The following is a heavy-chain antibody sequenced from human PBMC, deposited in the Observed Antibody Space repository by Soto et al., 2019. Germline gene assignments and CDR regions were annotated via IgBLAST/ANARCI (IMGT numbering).Heavy chain of an antibody. Sequence: GGSLRLSCAASGFTFTNYGIHWVRQAPGKGLEWVAVISYDGAKKYYADSVRGRFTVSRDNSKNTLSLQMNSLRPEDTAMYYCAKDQSGFWGGSNSHYADLDVWGQGTTVTVSS. CDR2: ISYDGAKK. D-gene: IGHD3-3*01. CDR3: AKDQSGFWGGSNSHYADLDV. CDR1: GFTFTNYG. V-gene: IGHV3-30*18. J-gene: IGHJ6*02.